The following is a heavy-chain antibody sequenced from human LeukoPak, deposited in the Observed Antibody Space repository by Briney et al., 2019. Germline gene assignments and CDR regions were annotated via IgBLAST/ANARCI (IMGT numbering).Heavy chain of an antibody. CDR3: ARLIGRWLQYYFDY. CDR2: IYYSGST. D-gene: IGHD5-24*01. J-gene: IGHJ4*02. V-gene: IGHV4-39*07. CDR1: GGSISSSSYY. Sequence: PSETLSLTCTVSGGSISSSSYYSGWIRQPPGKGLEWIGSIYYSGSTYYNPSLKSRVTISVDTSKNQFSLKLSSVTAADTAVYYCARLIGRWLQYYFDYWGQGTLVTVSS.